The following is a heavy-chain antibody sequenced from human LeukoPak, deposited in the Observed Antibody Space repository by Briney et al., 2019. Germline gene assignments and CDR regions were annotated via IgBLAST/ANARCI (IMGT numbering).Heavy chain of an antibody. D-gene: IGHD6-19*01. CDR3: AGSGWVWDYYYVMDV. V-gene: IGHV7-4-1*02. CDR1: GYTFTNYA. J-gene: IGHJ6*02. Sequence: ASVKVSCKASGYTFTNYAMNWVRQAPGQGLEWMGWINTNTGNPAYAQGFTGRFVFSLDTSVSTAYLQISSLKAEDTAVYYCAGSGWVWDYYYVMDVWGQGTTVTVSS. CDR2: INTNTGNP.